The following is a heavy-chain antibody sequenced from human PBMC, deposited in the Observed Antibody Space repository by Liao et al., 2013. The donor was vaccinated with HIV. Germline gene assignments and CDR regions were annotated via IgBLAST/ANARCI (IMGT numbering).Heavy chain of an antibody. J-gene: IGHJ4*02. V-gene: IGHV4-39*07. Sequence: QLHLHESGPGLVKPSETLSLTCTVSGASITTSSYFWGWIRQSPGKGLEWIGRIYSSGSTNYNPSLKSRVTMSVDTSKNQFSLKLSSVTAADTAVYYCARGKWYFDYWGQGTLVTVSS. CDR3: ARGKWYFDY. CDR1: GASITTSSYF. D-gene: IGHD1-26*01. CDR2: IYSSGST.